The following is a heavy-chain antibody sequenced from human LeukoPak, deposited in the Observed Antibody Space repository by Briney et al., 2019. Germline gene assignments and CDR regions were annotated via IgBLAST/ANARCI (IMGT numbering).Heavy chain of an antibody. V-gene: IGHV4-4*02. J-gene: IGHJ6*02. D-gene: IGHD6-13*01. CDR3: ARVSVLASIAAAGTGNYYYYGMDV. CDR2: IYHSGST. CDR1: GGSISSSNW. Sequence: SETLSLTCAVSGGSISSSNWWSWVRQPPGKGLEWIGEIYHSGSTNYNPSLKSRVTISVDKSKNQFSLKLSSVTAADTAVYYCARVSVLASIAAAGTGNYYYYGMDVWGQGTTVTVSS.